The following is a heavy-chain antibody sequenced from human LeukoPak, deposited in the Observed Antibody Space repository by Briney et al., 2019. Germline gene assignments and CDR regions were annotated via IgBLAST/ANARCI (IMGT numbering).Heavy chain of an antibody. J-gene: IGHJ4*02. CDR2: IKSKGNGGTT. CDR1: GFTFSNAW. V-gene: IGHV3-15*01. Sequence: GGSLRLSCAASGFTFSNAWMSWVRQAPGKGPEWVGRIKSKGNGGTTDFAAPVKGRFTISRDDSKNTLFLQMNSLKTEDTAMYYCTTDDPINKSWGQGTLVTVSS. CDR3: TTDDPINKS.